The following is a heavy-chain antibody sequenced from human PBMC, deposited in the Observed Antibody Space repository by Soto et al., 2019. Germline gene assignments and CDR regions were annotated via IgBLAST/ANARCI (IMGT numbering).Heavy chain of an antibody. CDR1: GFTFSSYG. V-gene: IGHV3-33*01. CDR2: IWYDGSNK. J-gene: IGHJ3*02. Sequence: GGSLRLSCAASGFTFSSYGMHWVRQAPGKGLEWVAVIWYDGSNKYYADSVKGRFTISRDNSKNTLYLQMNSLRAEDTAVYYCARDKITMVRGVIFWVGAFDIWGQGTMVTVSS. CDR3: ARDKITMVRGVIFWVGAFDI. D-gene: IGHD3-10*01.